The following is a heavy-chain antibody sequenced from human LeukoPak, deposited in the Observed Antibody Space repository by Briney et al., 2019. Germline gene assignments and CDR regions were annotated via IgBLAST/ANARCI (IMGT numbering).Heavy chain of an antibody. CDR3: ARTTEGGYSYGYFYYYYMDV. D-gene: IGHD5-18*01. Sequence: PSETLSLTCAVSGDSISSNYWWTWVRQPPGKGLEWIGYIYYSGSTNYKSSLKSRVTISVDTSKNQFSLKLSSVTAADTAVYYCARTTEGGYSYGYFYYYYMDVWGKGTTVTISS. V-gene: IGHV4-61*01. CDR1: GDSISSNYW. CDR2: IYYSGST. J-gene: IGHJ6*03.